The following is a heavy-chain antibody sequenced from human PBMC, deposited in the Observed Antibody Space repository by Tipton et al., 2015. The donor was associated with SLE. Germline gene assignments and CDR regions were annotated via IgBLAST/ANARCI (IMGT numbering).Heavy chain of an antibody. CDR2: INHSGST. Sequence: TLSLTCAVYGGSFSGYYWSWIRQPPGKGLEWIGKINHSGSTDYNPPLKSRVTISVDTSKNQFSLKLSSVTAADTAVYYCARGGAVYQYYNYMDVWGKGTTVAVSS. J-gene: IGHJ6*03. V-gene: IGHV4-34*01. D-gene: IGHD3-16*01. CDR1: GGSFSGYY. CDR3: ARGGAVYQYYNYMDV.